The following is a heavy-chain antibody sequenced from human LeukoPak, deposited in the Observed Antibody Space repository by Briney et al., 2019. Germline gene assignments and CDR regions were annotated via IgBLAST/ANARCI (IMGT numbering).Heavy chain of an antibody. CDR3: ARSAPINDFWSGYYNWFDP. V-gene: IGHV1-8*01. CDR1: GYTFTSYD. Sequence: ASVKVSCKASGYTFTSYDINWVRQATGQGLEWMGWMNPNSGNTGYAQKFRGRVTMTRNTSISTAYMELSSLRSEDTAVYYCARSAPINDFWSGYYNWFDPWGQGTLVTVSS. CDR2: MNPNSGNT. J-gene: IGHJ5*02. D-gene: IGHD3-3*01.